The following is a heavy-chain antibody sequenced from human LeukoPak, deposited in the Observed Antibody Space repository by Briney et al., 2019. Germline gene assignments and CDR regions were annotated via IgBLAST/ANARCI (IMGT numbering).Heavy chain of an antibody. CDR3: ARHGYCSSTSCYTSPPDWFDP. V-gene: IGHV4-38-2*02. CDR2: FYHSGST. CDR1: GYSITSGYY. D-gene: IGHD2-2*03. J-gene: IGHJ5*02. Sequence: SETLSLTCTVSGYSITSGYYRGWIRQSPGKGLEWIGSFYHSGSTYYNPSLKSRVTISVDTSKNQFSLKLSSVTAADTAVYYCARHGYCSSTSCYTSPPDWFDPWGQGTLVTVSS.